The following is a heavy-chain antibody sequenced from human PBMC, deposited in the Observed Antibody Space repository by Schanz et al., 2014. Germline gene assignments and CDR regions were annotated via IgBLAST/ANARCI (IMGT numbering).Heavy chain of an antibody. Sequence: EVLLGESGGGLVQPGGSLRLSCGGSGFTFSKYWMIWVRQAPGKGLEWVANIKQDGSEKYYVDAVKGRFTISRDNAKNSMYLHMKSLRGEDTAVYYCARDNYYGSGSCADWGQGTLVTVSS. J-gene: IGHJ4*02. V-gene: IGHV3-7*04. CDR3: ARDNYYGSGSCAD. CDR2: IKQDGSEK. CDR1: GFTFSKYW. D-gene: IGHD3-10*01.